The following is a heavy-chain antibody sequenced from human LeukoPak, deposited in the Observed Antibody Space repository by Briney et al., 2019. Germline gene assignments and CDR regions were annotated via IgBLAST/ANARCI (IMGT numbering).Heavy chain of an antibody. D-gene: IGHD3-3*01. V-gene: IGHV4-59*08. CDR2: IYHSGST. CDR3: ARHLWGGYYTPFEY. Sequence: PSETLSLTCTVSGGSISSYYWSWIRQPPGKGLEWIGTIYHSGSTFYNPSLKSRVTISVDTSKNHFSLKLSSVTAADTAFYYCARHLWGGYYTPFEYWGQGNLVTVSS. CDR1: GGSISSYY. J-gene: IGHJ4*02.